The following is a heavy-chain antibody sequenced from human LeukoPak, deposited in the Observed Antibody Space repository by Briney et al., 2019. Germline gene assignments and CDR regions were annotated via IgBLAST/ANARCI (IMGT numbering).Heavy chain of an antibody. CDR1: GGSISTYY. CDR3: ARHSSGSYAGYNDY. D-gene: IGHD6-19*01. J-gene: IGHJ4*02. Sequence: SSETLSLTCTVSGGSISTYYWSWIRQPPGKGLEWIGYIYYSGSTNYNPSLKSRVTISVDTSKNQFSLKLGSVTAADTAVYYCARHSSGSYAGYNDYWGQGTLVTVSS. CDR2: IYYSGST. V-gene: IGHV4-59*08.